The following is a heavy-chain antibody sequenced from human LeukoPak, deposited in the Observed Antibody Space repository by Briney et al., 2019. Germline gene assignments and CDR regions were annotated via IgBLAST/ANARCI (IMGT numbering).Heavy chain of an antibody. V-gene: IGHV4-34*01. CDR3: ARRLSSGWYYDAFDI. Sequence: PSETLSLTCAVYGGSFSGYYWSWIRQPPGKGLEWIGEINHSGSTNYNPSLKSRATISVGTSKNQFSLKLSSVTAADTAVYYCARRLSSGWYYDAFDIWGQGTMVTVSS. J-gene: IGHJ3*02. CDR2: INHSGST. D-gene: IGHD6-19*01. CDR1: GGSFSGYY.